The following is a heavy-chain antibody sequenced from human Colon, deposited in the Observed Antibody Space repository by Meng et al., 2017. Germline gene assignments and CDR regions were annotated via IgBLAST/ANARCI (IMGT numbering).Heavy chain of an antibody. CDR2: ISTYNGNT. J-gene: IGHJ4*02. D-gene: IGHD3-10*01. Sequence: LVHAGTRVKKPGTSVKVSCKPSGYTFTTYGISWVRQAPGQGLEWMGWISTYNGNTNYAQKFQGRVTMTTDTSTSTAYMELRSLRSDDTAVYYCARDGLSFTMVRGGKYWGQGTLVTVSS. CDR1: GYTFTTYG. V-gene: IGHV1-18*01. CDR3: ARDGLSFTMVRGGKY.